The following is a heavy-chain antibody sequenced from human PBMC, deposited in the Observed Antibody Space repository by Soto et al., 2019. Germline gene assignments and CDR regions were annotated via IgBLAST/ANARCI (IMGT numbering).Heavy chain of an antibody. D-gene: IGHD2-21*02. CDR1: FSMYW. CDR2: IPQDGVDG. CDR3: ARDHLILPAHDFFYGSDV. J-gene: IGHJ6*02. Sequence: FSMYWMGWVRQRQGKWLEWVAKIPQDGVDGHYADSVKGRFIISRDNDKNSLHLQLNNLRAEDTAVYYCARDHLILPAHDFFYGSDVWGRGATVTVSS. V-gene: IGHV3-7*03.